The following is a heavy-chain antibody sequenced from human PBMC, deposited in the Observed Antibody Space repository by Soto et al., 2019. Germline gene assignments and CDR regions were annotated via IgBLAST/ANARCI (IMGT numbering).Heavy chain of an antibody. CDR2: ISYDGSKK. Sequence: GGSLRLSCAASGFTFSLYGMHWVRQTPGKGLEWMASISYDGSKKYYTDSVKGRFTISRDNSKNTLYLQVNSLRPEDTSVYYCAKVFYPFEVATYGMDVWSQGTTVTVSS. J-gene: IGHJ6*02. CDR1: GFTFSLYG. CDR3: AKVFYPFEVATYGMDV. V-gene: IGHV3-30*18.